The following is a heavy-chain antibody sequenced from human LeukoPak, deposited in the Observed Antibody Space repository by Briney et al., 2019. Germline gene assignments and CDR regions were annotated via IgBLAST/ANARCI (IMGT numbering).Heavy chain of an antibody. CDR3: ARFTLSPDISATQFDY. D-gene: IGHD3-22*01. CDR1: GYSFTSYW. J-gene: IGHJ4*02. Sequence: GESLKISCKGSGYSFTSYWIGWVRQMPGKGLEWMGIIYPGDSDTRYSPSFQGQVTISADKSISTAYLQWSSLKASGSAMYYCARFTLSPDISATQFDYWGQGTLVTVSS. V-gene: IGHV5-51*01. CDR2: IYPGDSDT.